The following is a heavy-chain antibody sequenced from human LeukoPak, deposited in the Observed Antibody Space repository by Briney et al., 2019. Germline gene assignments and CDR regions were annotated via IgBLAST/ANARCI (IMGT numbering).Heavy chain of an antibody. Sequence: SETLSLSCTVSGASISSYYWNWIRQSPGKGLEWIGYIHVSGGTSYDPSLKSRVTIAIDTSKNQFSLKLSSVTAADTAVYYCARRDGYNLGAFDIWGQGTMVTVSS. J-gene: IGHJ3*02. CDR3: ARRDGYNLGAFDI. CDR1: GASISSYY. V-gene: IGHV4-4*09. CDR2: IHVSGGT. D-gene: IGHD5-24*01.